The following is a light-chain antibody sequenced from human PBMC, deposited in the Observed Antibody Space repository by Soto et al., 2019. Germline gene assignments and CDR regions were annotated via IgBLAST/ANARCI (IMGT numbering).Light chain of an antibody. CDR1: SSDIGTYNF. V-gene: IGLV2-23*01. J-gene: IGLJ3*02. CDR3: YSPAGGLMWV. CDR2: EST. Sequence: QSALTQPASVSGSPGQSIAISCTGSSSDIGTYNFVSWYQQHPGQAPKLMIYESTKRPSGISSRFSGSRSGSTASLTISGSQADDEADYYCYSPAGGLMWVFGGGTKLTVL.